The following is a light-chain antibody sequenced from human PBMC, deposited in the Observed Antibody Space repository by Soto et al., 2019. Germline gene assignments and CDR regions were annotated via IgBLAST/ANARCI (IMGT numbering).Light chain of an antibody. J-gene: IGKJ1*01. CDR2: DAS. V-gene: IGKV1-5*01. CDR1: QTISTW. Sequence: DIQVTQSPPTLSASVGDRVTITCRASQTISTWMAWYQQKPGKAPKLLVYDASTLQSGVASRFSGSGSGTDFTLTISSLQPDDFATYYCQQYNDYWTFGQGTKVDIK. CDR3: QQYNDYWT.